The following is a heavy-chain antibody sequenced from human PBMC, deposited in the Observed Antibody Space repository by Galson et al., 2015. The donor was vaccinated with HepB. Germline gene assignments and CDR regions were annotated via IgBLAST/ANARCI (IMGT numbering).Heavy chain of an antibody. CDR2: INPNSGGT. CDR3: ARGLGGLLVNAKN. D-gene: IGHD2-8*01. Sequence: SVKVSCKASGYTFTGYYMHWVRQAPGQGLEWMGWINPNSGGTNYAQKFQGRVTMTRDTSISTAYMELSRMRSDDTAVYYCARGLGGLLVNAKNWGQGTLVTVSS. V-gene: IGHV1-2*02. J-gene: IGHJ4*02. CDR1: GYTFTGYY.